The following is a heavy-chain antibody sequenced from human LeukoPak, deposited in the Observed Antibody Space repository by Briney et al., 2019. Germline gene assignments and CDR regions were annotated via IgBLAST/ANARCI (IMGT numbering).Heavy chain of an antibody. Sequence: GGSLRLSCAASGFTFSSYAMSWVRQAPGKGLEWVSAISGSGGSTYYADSVKGRFTISRDNSKNTLYLQMNSLRAEDTAVYYCAKDQQSSSWYRRSKHPADYFDYWGQGTLVTVSS. J-gene: IGHJ4*02. D-gene: IGHD6-13*01. V-gene: IGHV3-23*01. CDR2: ISGSGGST. CDR1: GFTFSSYA. CDR3: AKDQQSSSWYRRSKHPADYFDY.